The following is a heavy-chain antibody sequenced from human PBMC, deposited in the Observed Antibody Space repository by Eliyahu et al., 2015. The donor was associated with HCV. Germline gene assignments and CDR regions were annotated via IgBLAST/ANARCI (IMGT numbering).Heavy chain of an antibody. CDR1: GGXISSYS. CDR3: AREGVVLSPFFDY. V-gene: IGHV4-4*07. Sequence: QVQLQESGPGLVKPSXTLSLTCTVSGGXISSYSWSWIRQPAGKGLEWIGRIYTSGSTNYNPSLKSRVTMSVDTSKNQFSLKLSSVTAADTAVYYCAREGVVLSPFFDYWGQGTLVTVSS. J-gene: IGHJ4*02. D-gene: IGHD2-8*01. CDR2: IYTSGST.